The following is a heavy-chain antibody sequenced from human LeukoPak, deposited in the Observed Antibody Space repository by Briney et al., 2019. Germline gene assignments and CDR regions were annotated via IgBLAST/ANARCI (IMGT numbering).Heavy chain of an antibody. D-gene: IGHD3-3*02. Sequence: GGSLRLSCVSSGFTIGTAWMSWVRQAPGKGLEWLGHIKSEGEGATTDYAAPAEGRFAISRDDSKNVIYLQMSSLKIDDTAIYYCIAHFPYFYGFDVWGKGTTVTVSS. CDR1: GFTIGTAW. J-gene: IGHJ6*04. CDR3: IAHFPYFYGFDV. CDR2: IKSEGEGATT. V-gene: IGHV3-15*01.